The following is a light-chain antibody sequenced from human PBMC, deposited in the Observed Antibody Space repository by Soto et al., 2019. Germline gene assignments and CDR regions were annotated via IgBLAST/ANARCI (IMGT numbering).Light chain of an antibody. CDR2: GAS. CDR3: QPYGTSVT. J-gene: IGKJ5*01. V-gene: IGKV3-20*01. Sequence: EIVLTQSPGTLSLSPGERATLSCGASQSVSNNYLAWYLQKPGQSPRLLIYGASTRATGIPDRFCGSGAVTVFTLHLYCLEPVDFAVYFCQPYGTSVTFGQGTRPEIK. CDR1: QSVSNNY.